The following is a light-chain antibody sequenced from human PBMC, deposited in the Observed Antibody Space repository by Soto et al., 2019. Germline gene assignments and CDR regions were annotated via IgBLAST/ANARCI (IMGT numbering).Light chain of an antibody. Sequence: IRLTQPPATLSASVGDTVIITCRAGQYIGRYVNRYQQKPGKAHTLLIYAASSLHSGVPSRFSGSGSGTDFTLTIRSLQPEDFENYSGPQTYSTPRTCSAGT. CDR1: QYIGRY. V-gene: IGKV1-39*01. J-gene: IGKJ4*01. CDR3: PQTYSTPRT. CDR2: AAS.